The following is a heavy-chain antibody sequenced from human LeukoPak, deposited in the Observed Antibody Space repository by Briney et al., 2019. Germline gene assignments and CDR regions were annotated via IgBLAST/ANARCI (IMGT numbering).Heavy chain of an antibody. CDR2: IIPIFGTA. CDR1: GGTFSSYA. Sequence: ASVKVSCKASGGTFSSYAISWVRQAPGQGLEWMGGIIPIFGTANYAQKFQGRVTITADKSTSTAYMGLSSLRSEDTAVYYCARTRRPLPPYYYYYCMDVWGKGTTVTVSS. D-gene: IGHD6-25*01. V-gene: IGHV1-69*06. CDR3: ARTRRPLPPYYYYYCMDV. J-gene: IGHJ6*04.